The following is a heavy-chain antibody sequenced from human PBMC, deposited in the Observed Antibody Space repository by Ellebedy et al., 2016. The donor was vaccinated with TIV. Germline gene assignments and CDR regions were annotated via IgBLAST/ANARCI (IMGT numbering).Heavy chain of an antibody. CDR1: GFTFTSSA. CDR3: AAVEYYYDSSGYP. CDR2: IVVGSGNT. Sequence: SVKVSXXASGFTFTSSAVQWVRQARGQRLEWIGWIVVGSGNTNYAQKFQERVTITRDMSTSTAYMELSSLRSEDTAVYYCAAVEYYYDSSGYPWGQGTLVTVSS. D-gene: IGHD3-22*01. V-gene: IGHV1-58*01. J-gene: IGHJ5*02.